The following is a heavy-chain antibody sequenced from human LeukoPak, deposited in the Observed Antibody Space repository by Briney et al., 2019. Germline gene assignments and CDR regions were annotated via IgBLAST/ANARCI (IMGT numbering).Heavy chain of an antibody. CDR3: AREQPTYYNYYGSGSYPSRGCPAFDI. V-gene: IGHV4-59*01. Sequence: SETLSLTCTVSGGSISSYYWSWIRQPPGKGLEWIGYIYYSGSTNYNPSLKSRVTISVDTSKNQFSLKLSSVTAADTAVYYCAREQPTYYNYYGSGSYPSRGCPAFDIWGQGTMVTVSS. D-gene: IGHD3-10*01. CDR1: GGSISSYY. CDR2: IYYSGST. J-gene: IGHJ3*02.